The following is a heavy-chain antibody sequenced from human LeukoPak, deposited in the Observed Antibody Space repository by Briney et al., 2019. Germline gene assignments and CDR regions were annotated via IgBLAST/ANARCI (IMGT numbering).Heavy chain of an antibody. Sequence: GASVKVSCKASGYTFIRYHMHWVRQAPGQGLEWIGVLKLYDGSISHAQKFQGRVTMTSDTSTSTVYMELSSLRSEDTAVYYCARVKSQRAARLGNWFDPWGQGTLVTVSS. CDR1: GYTFIRYH. CDR3: ARVKSQRAARLGNWFDP. V-gene: IGHV1-46*01. J-gene: IGHJ5*02. CDR2: LKLYDGSI. D-gene: IGHD6-6*01.